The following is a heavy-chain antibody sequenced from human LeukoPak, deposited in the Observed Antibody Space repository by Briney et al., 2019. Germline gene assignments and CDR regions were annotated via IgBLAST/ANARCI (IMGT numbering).Heavy chain of an antibody. CDR1: GFTFSSYA. J-gene: IGHJ5*02. CDR3: ARAMLRGVIEGTGFDP. CDR2: ISYDGSNK. D-gene: IGHD3-10*01. V-gene: IGHV3-30*04. Sequence: GGSLRLSCAASGFTFSSYAMHWVRQAPGKGLEWVAGISYDGSNKYYAYSVKGRFTISRDNSQNTLYLQMNSVGAEETAAYYGARAMLRGVIEGTGFDPWGQGTLVTVSS.